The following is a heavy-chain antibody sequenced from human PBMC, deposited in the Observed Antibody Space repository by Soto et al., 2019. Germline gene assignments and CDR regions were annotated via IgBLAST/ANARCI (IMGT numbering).Heavy chain of an antibody. CDR3: ARDLWIQAFDI. CDR2: ISSSSSYI. Sequence: EVQLVESGGGLVKPGGSLRLSCAASGFTFSSYSMNWVRQAPGKGLEWVSSISSSSSYIYYADSVRGRFTISRDNAKNSLYLQMNSLRAEDTAVYYCARDLWIQAFDIWGQGTMVTVSS. CDR1: GFTFSSYS. V-gene: IGHV3-21*01. J-gene: IGHJ3*02. D-gene: IGHD5-18*01.